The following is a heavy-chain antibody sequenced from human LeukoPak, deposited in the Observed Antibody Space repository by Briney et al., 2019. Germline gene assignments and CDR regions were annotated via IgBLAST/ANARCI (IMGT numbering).Heavy chain of an antibody. Sequence: ASVKVSCKASGYTFTGYYIHWVRQAPGQGLEWLGWINPNSGGTKDAQKFQGRVTMTRDTFISTASMELSSLRSDDTAVYYCVRGLVGTSEDYWGQGTLVTVSS. V-gene: IGHV1-2*02. CDR3: VRGLVGTSEDY. J-gene: IGHJ4*02. D-gene: IGHD1-26*01. CDR2: INPNSGGT. CDR1: GYTFTGYY.